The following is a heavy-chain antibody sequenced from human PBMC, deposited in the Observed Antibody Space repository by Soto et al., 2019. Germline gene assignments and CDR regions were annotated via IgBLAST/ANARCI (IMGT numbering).Heavy chain of an antibody. Sequence: ASVKVSCNASGYTFTSYGISWVRQAPGQGREWMGWISAYNGNTNYAQKLQGRVTMTTDTSTSTAYMELRSPRSDDTAVYYCAREGGTAAGTWYYYYGMDVWGQGTTVTVSS. CDR1: GYTFTSYG. J-gene: IGHJ6*02. CDR3: AREGGTAAGTWYYYYGMDV. V-gene: IGHV1-18*01. D-gene: IGHD6-13*01. CDR2: ISAYNGNT.